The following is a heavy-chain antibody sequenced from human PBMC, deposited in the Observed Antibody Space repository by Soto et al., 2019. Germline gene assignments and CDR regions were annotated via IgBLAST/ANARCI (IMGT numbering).Heavy chain of an antibody. V-gene: IGHV4-59*01. J-gene: IGHJ4*02. CDR2: IYYSGST. D-gene: IGHD6-19*01. CDR1: GGSISSYY. Sequence: SETLSLTCTVSGGSISSYYWSWIRQPPGKGLEWIGYIYYSGSTNYNPSLKSRVTISVDTSKNQFSLKLSSVTAADTAVYYCARWGTSGSIPSYYFDYWGQGTLVTVSS. CDR3: ARWGTSGSIPSYYFDY.